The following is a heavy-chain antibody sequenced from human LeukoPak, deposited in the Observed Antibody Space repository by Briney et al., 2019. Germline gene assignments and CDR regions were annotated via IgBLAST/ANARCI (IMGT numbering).Heavy chain of an antibody. D-gene: IGHD4-17*01. J-gene: IGHJ5*02. CDR2: IKQDGSEK. V-gene: IGHV3-7*01. Sequence: GGSLRLSFAASGFTFSTYWMSWVRQAPGKGLEWVANIKQDGSEKYYVDSVKGRFTISRDNAKNSLYLQMNSLRAEDTAVYYCAHGDYGDQAYNWFDPWGQGTLVTVSS. CDR3: AHGDYGDQAYNWFDP. CDR1: GFTFSTYW.